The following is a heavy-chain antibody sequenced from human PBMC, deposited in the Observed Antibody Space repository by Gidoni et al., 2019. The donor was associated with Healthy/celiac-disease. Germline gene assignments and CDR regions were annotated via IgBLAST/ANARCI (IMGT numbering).Heavy chain of an antibody. CDR3: ARHCEDQPTDYYMDV. V-gene: IGHV4-39*01. CDR2: IYYSGST. J-gene: IGHJ6*03. D-gene: IGHD2-15*01. Sequence: QLQLQESGPGLVKPSETLSLTCTVSGGSISSSSYYWAWIRQPPGKGLEWIGSIYYSGSTYYNPSLKSRVTISVDTSKNQFSLKLSSVTAADTAVYYCARHCEDQPTDYYMDVWGKGTTVTVSS. CDR1: GGSISSSSYY.